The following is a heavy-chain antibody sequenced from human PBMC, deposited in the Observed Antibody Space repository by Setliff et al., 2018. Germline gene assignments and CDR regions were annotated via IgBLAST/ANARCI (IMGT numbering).Heavy chain of an antibody. V-gene: IGHV3-48*04. CDR3: ARDNRRIAAAGTDDWFDP. CDR1: GFTFSSYS. D-gene: IGHD6-13*01. J-gene: IGHJ5*02. CDR2: ISSSSSTI. Sequence: PGGSLRLSCAASGFTFSSYSMNWVRQAPGKGLEWVSYISSSSSTIYYADSVKGRFTISRDNAKNSLYLQMNSLRAEDTAVYYCARDNRRIAAAGTDDWFDPWGQGTLVTVSS.